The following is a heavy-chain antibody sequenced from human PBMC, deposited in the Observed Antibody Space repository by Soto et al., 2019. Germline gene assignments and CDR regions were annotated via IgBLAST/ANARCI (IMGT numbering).Heavy chain of an antibody. CDR1: GYTLTIYG. J-gene: IGHJ5*02. D-gene: IGHD4-17*01. CDR2: ISAYNGNT. Sequence: ASVKVSCKASGYTLTIYGIIWVRQAPGQGLEWMGWISAYNGNTNYAQKLQGRVTMTTDTSTSTAYMELRSLRSDDTAVYYCARVLTVTTGWWFDPWGQGTLVTVPQ. V-gene: IGHV1-18*01. CDR3: ARVLTVTTGWWFDP.